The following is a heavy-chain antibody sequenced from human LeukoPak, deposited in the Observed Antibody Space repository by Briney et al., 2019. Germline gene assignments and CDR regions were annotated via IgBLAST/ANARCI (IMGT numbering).Heavy chain of an antibody. CDR3: ARGEGAPNFDY. D-gene: IGHD1-26*01. Sequence: SETLSLTCTVSGGSISSGHYYWSWIRQPPGQGLEWIGYIYYIGSTYYNPSLKSRVTVSLDTSKNQFSLRLSSVTAADTAVYYCARGEGAPNFDYWGQGTRVTVSS. V-gene: IGHV4-30-4*01. J-gene: IGHJ4*02. CDR2: IYYIGST. CDR1: GGSISSGHYY.